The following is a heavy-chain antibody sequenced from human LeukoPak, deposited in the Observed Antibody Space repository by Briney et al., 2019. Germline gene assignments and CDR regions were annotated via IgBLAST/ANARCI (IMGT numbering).Heavy chain of an antibody. CDR2: IYYSGST. D-gene: IGHD3-22*01. CDR1: GGSISSYY. Sequence: SETLSLTCTVSGGSISSYYWSWIRQPPGKGLEWIGYIYYSGSTNYNPSLKSRVTIPVDTSKNQFSLKLSSVTAADTAVYYCARGAHSSGYYYWGQGTLVTVSS. J-gene: IGHJ4*02. V-gene: IGHV4-59*01. CDR3: ARGAHSSGYYY.